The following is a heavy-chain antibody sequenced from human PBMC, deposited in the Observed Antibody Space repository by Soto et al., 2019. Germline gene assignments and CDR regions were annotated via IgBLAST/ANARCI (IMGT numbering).Heavy chain of an antibody. Sequence: PSETLSLTCAVSGGDFSGYYWSWIRQPPGKGLEWIGEINHSGSTNYNPSLKGRVTISVDTAKNQFSLKVSSVTAADTDVYYCSGSTIVGLDYWGQGTLVTVYS. D-gene: IGHD1-26*01. CDR3: SGSTIVGLDY. J-gene: IGHJ4*02. CDR2: INHSGST. CDR1: GGDFSGYY. V-gene: IGHV4-34*01.